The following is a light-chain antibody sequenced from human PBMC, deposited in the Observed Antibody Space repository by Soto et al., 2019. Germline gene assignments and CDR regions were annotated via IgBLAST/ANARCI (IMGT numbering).Light chain of an antibody. CDR1: SGHSTYA. CDR3: QTWDTGPI. CDR2: LNYDGSH. Sequence: QPVLTQSPSASASLGASVKLTCTLSSGHSTYAIAWHQQQPEKGPRFLMKLNYDGSHNKGDGIPDRFSGSSSGAERYLTISSLQPEDEADYCCQTWDTGPIFAGGTKVTVL. V-gene: IGLV4-69*01. J-gene: IGLJ2*01.